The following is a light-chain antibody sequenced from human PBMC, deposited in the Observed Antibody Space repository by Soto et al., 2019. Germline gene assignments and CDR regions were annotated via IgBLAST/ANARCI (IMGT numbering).Light chain of an antibody. Sequence: DIQMTQSPSTLSASVGDRVTITCRASQSISSWLAWYQQKPGTAPNLLIYKASTLQGGVPSRFSGSGSGTEFTLTTSSLQPDDSAIYYCQQYSDNWTFGQGTKVDIK. CDR2: KAS. CDR1: QSISSW. V-gene: IGKV1-5*03. CDR3: QQYSDNWT. J-gene: IGKJ1*01.